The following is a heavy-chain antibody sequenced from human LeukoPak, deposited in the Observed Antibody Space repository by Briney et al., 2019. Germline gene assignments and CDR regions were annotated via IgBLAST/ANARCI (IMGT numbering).Heavy chain of an antibody. CDR3: AREMATNWFDP. D-gene: IGHD5-24*01. Sequence: SETLSLTCTVSGGSISSYYWSWIRQPPGKGLEWIGYIYYSGSTNYNPSLKSRVTISVDTSKNQFSLKLSSVTAADTAVYYCAREMATNWFDPWGQGTLVTVSS. V-gene: IGHV4-59*12. CDR2: IYYSGST. CDR1: GGSISSYY. J-gene: IGHJ5*02.